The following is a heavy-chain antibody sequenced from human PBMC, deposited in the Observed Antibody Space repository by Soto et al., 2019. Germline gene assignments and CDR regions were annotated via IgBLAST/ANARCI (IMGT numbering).Heavy chain of an antibody. CDR2: VHYSGST. CDR3: ARADGFGVVTPLMAY. J-gene: IGHJ4*02. Sequence: PSETLSLTCTVSGDSVINNQYHWGWIRQPPGKGLEWIATVHYSGSTHYNPSLRSRVTISVDTSKSQFSLTLTSVTAADTAVYYCARADGFGVVTPLMAYWGQGTLVTVSS. V-gene: IGHV4-39*01. CDR1: GDSVINNQYH. D-gene: IGHD3-3*01.